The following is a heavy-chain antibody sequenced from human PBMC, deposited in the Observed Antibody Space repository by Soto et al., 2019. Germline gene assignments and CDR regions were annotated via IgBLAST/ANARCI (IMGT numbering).Heavy chain of an antibody. J-gene: IGHJ4*02. CDR3: ASLPRDGYSRSSGDY. D-gene: IGHD6-13*01. CDR1: GFTFSSYA. Sequence: QVQLVESGGGVVQPGRSLRLSCAASGFTFSSYAMHWVRQAPGKGLEWVAVISYDGSNKYYADSVKGRFTISRDNSKNTLYQQMNSLRAEDTAVYYCASLPRDGYSRSSGDYWGQGTLVTVSS. V-gene: IGHV3-30-3*01. CDR2: ISYDGSNK.